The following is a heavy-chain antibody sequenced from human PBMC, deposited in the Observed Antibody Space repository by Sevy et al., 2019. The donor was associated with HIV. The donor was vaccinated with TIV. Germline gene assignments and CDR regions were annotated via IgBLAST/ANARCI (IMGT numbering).Heavy chain of an antibody. CDR3: AKIFRWTSYTGDY. V-gene: IGHV3-23*01. D-gene: IGHD2-2*02. CDR2: IACSDANT. J-gene: IGHJ4*02. CDR1: GFTFSTYA. Sequence: GGSLRLSCTASGFTFSTYAMNWVRQAPGKGLEWVSRIACSDANTYYGVSVKGRLTISRDNSNNTLYLTKNNLRAEDTAVYYCAKIFRWTSYTGDYWGQGNLVTVSS.